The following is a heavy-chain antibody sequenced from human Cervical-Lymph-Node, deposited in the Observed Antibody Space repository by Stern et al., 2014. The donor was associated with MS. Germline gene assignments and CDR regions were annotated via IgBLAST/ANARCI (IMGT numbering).Heavy chain of an antibody. J-gene: IGHJ4*02. CDR2: ISGYNGET. D-gene: IGHD2-15*01. Sequence: VQLVQSGAEVKKPGASVKVSCEASGYTFTNYGITWVRQAPGQGLEWIGWISGYNGETNSAPNLQGRVTMTTDTSPSTTYMERRSLTSDDTAVYYCARGGSSDLDYGGQGTLVTVSS. V-gene: IGHV1-18*01. CDR3: ARGGSSDLDY. CDR1: GYTFTNYG.